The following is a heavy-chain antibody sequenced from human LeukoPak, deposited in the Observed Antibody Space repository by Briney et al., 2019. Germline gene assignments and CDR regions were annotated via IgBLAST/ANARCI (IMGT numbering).Heavy chain of an antibody. CDR2: ISTSGST. V-gene: IGHV4-4*09. CDR3: ASPRSGYRYTFDY. D-gene: IGHD3-22*01. Sequence: KPSETLSLTCAVSAASISNYYGSWIRQAPGKGLEWIGYISTSGSTNYNPSRKRRASISLDTSKNRLSLNLNFVPAAATAVYYCASPRSGYRYTFDYWGQGDLVTVSS. J-gene: IGHJ4*02. CDR1: AASISNYY.